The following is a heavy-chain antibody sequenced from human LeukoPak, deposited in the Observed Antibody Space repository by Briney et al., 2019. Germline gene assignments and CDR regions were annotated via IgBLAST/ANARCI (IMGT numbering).Heavy chain of an antibody. CDR3: ARGRITIFGVVPRGFDP. V-gene: IGHV1-46*01. CDR1: GYTFTSYY. CDR2: INPSGGST. D-gene: IGHD3-3*01. Sequence: ASVKVSCKASGYTFTSYYMHWVRQAPGQGLEWMGIINPSGGSTSYAQKFQGRVTMTRDMSTSTVYMELSSLRSEDTAVYYCARGRITIFGVVPRGFDPWGQGTLVTVSS. J-gene: IGHJ5*02.